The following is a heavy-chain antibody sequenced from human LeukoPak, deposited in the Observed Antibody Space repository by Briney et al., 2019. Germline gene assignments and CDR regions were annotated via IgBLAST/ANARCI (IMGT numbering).Heavy chain of an antibody. D-gene: IGHD3-16*01. V-gene: IGHV3-23*01. CDR2: ISGSGGST. Sequence: GGSLRLSCAASGFTFSSYAMSWVRQAPGKGLEWVSAISGSGGSTYYADSVKGRFTISRDNSKNTLYLQKNSLRAEDTAVYYCAKDAVDYEGVNWFDPWGQGTLVTVSS. J-gene: IGHJ5*02. CDR3: AKDAVDYEGVNWFDP. CDR1: GFTFSSYA.